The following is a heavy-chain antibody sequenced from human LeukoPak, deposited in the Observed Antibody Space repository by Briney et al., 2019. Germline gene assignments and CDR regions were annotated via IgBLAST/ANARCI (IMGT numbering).Heavy chain of an antibody. CDR2: IKSKTDGGTT. J-gene: IGHJ4*02. D-gene: IGHD6-13*01. CDR1: GFTFSNAW. Sequence: GGSLRLSCAASGFTFSNAWMSWVRQAPGKGLEWVGRIKSKTDGGTTDYAAPVKGRFTISRDDSKNTLYLQMNSLRAEDTAVYYCARYSSSWHYYFDYWGQGTLVTVSS. V-gene: IGHV3-15*01. CDR3: ARYSSSWHYYFDY.